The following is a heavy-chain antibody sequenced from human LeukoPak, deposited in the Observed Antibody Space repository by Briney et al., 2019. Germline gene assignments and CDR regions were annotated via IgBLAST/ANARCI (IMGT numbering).Heavy chain of an antibody. J-gene: IGHJ4*02. V-gene: IGHV1-2*02. Sequence: GASVKVSCKASGYTFTGYYMHWVRQAPGQGLEWMGWINPNSGGTNYAQKFQGRVTMTRDTSISTAYMELSRLRSDDTAVYYCARVAYYYDSSGSFVDYWGQGTLVTVSS. D-gene: IGHD3-22*01. CDR3: ARVAYYYDSSGSFVDY. CDR1: GYTFTGYY. CDR2: INPNSGGT.